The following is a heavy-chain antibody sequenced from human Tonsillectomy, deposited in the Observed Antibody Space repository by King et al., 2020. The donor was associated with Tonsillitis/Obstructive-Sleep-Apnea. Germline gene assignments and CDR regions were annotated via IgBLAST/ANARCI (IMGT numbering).Heavy chain of an antibody. CDR1: GFTFSSYA. D-gene: IGHD1-20*01. Sequence: QLVQSGGGVVQPGRSLRLSCAASGFTFSSYAMHWVRQAPGKGLEWVAVISYDGSNKYYADSVKGRFTISRDNSKNTLYLQMNSLRAEDTAVCYCARFWEAYNWNVAAFDIWGQGTMVTVSS. CDR3: ARFWEAYNWNVAAFDI. CDR2: ISYDGSNK. J-gene: IGHJ3*02. V-gene: IGHV3-30*04.